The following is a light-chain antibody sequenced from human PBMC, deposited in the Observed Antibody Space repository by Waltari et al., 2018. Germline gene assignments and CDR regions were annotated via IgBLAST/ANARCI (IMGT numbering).Light chain of an antibody. Sequence: QSALTQPPSAPGSPGQSVTISCTGTSSDVGGFDYVSWYQQHPGKVPRLMIYEVSKRPSGVPDRFSGSKSGNTASLTVSGLQVEDEADYYCSSFAGSSQMLFGGGTKLTVL. V-gene: IGLV2-8*01. CDR2: EVS. CDR3: SSFAGSSQML. J-gene: IGLJ2*01. CDR1: SSDVGGFDY.